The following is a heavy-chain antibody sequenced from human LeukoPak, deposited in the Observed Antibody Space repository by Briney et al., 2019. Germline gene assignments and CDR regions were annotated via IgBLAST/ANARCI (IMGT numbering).Heavy chain of an antibody. Sequence: SQTLSLTCTVSGGSISSGSYYWSWIRQPAGKGLAWVGHIYSSGSTNYNPSLKSRATISLDTSKNQFSLKLTSVTAADTAVYYCARDRSYSSSWLDAFDIWGQGTMVTVSS. V-gene: IGHV4-61*09. CDR1: GGSISSGSYY. J-gene: IGHJ3*02. D-gene: IGHD6-13*01. CDR2: IYSSGST. CDR3: ARDRSYSSSWLDAFDI.